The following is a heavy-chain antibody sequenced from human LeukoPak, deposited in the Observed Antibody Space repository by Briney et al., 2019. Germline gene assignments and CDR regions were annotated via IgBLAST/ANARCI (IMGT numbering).Heavy chain of an antibody. CDR2: ISWNSGRI. CDR1: GFTFDDYA. Sequence: GGSLRLSCAASGFTFDDYAIHWVRQAPGKGLEWVSGISWNSGRIGYADSVKGRFTISRDNAKNSLYLQMNSLRAEDTALYYCTKDKYSSNWYYFDYWGQGTLVTVSS. CDR3: TKDKYSSNWYYFDY. J-gene: IGHJ4*02. D-gene: IGHD6-13*01. V-gene: IGHV3-9*01.